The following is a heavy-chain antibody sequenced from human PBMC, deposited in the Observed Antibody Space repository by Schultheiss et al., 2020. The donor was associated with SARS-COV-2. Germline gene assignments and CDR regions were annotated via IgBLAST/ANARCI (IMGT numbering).Heavy chain of an antibody. CDR3: ARADYYYYYMDV. J-gene: IGHJ6*03. V-gene: IGHV1-2*02. CDR1: GYTFTGYY. Sequence: ASVKVSCKASGYTFTGYYMHWVRQAPGQGLEWMGWINPNSGGTNYAQKFQGRVTMTRDTSISTAYMELSRLRSDDTAVYYCARADYYYYYMDVWGKGTTVTVSS. CDR2: INPNSGGT.